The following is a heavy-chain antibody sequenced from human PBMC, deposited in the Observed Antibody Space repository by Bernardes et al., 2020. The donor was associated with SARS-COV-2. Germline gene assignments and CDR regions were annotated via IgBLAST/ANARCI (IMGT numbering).Heavy chain of an antibody. D-gene: IGHD3-16*01. CDR2: IYYSGST. Sequence: SETLSLTCAVAGGSISSDYWSWIRPPPGEGLEWIGYIYYSGSTNYNPSLKGRVTITVDTSKNQFSLKLSSLTAADTAVYYCARGGAHWYFDLWGRGTLVTVSS. V-gene: IGHV4-59*01. CDR1: GGSISSDY. J-gene: IGHJ2*01. CDR3: ARGGAHWYFDL.